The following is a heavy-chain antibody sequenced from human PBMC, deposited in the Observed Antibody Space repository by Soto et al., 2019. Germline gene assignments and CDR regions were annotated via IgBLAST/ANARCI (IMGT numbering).Heavy chain of an antibody. V-gene: IGHV3-30*18. Sequence: QVQLVESGGGVVQPGGSLRLSCAAAGFTFSRHAMYWVRQAPGKGLEWVSVISFDGGIKYYADAVKGRFAISRDTPKTTLYLQMNSLRVEDTAVYFCVKGYGWTTGPGTGYFDSWGQGTLVTVSS. D-gene: IGHD6-13*01. CDR2: ISFDGGIK. J-gene: IGHJ4*02. CDR3: VKGYGWTTGPGTGYFDS. CDR1: GFTFSRHA.